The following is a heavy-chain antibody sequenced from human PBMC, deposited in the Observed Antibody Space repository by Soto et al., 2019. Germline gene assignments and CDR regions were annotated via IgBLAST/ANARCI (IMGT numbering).Heavy chain of an antibody. V-gene: IGHV3-33*01. CDR2: IWYDGSNK. CDR1: GFTFSSYG. D-gene: IGHD2-15*01. CDR3: ARFLDVVVVAATTDLHDAFDI. Sequence: PGGSLRLSCAASGFTFSSYGMHWVRQAPGKGLEWVAVIWYDGSNKYYADSVKGRFTISRDNSKNTLYLQMNSLRAEDTAVYYCARFLDVVVVAATTDLHDAFDIWGQGTMVTVSS. J-gene: IGHJ3*02.